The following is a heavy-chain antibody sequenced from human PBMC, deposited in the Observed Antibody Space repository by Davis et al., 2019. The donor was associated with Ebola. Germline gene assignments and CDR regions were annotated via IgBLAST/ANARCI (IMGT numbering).Heavy chain of an antibody. V-gene: IGHV1-8*03. CDR3: ARVAGYSSSWSLDYYYGMDV. Sequence: ASVKVSCKASGYTFTSYDINWVRQATGQGLEWMGWTNPNSGNTGYAQKFQGRVTITRNTSISTAYMELSSLRSEDTAVYYCARVAGYSSSWSLDYYYGMDVWGQGTTVTVSS. CDR1: GYTFTSYD. D-gene: IGHD6-13*01. J-gene: IGHJ6*02. CDR2: TNPNSGNT.